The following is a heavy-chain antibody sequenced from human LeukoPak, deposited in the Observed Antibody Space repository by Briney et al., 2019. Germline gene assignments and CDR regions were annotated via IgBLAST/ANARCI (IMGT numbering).Heavy chain of an antibody. CDR1: GASISSENSH. V-gene: IGHV4-39*01. Sequence: SETLSLTCTVSGASISSENSHWGWIRQPPGQGLEWVGSIFYTGSTYHNPSLKSRLTISVHTSKNQFSLRLTSVTAADTAVYYCARQSGSSGYYPQYFHQWGQGALVAVSS. D-gene: IGHD3-22*01. J-gene: IGHJ1*01. CDR2: IFYTGST. CDR3: ARQSGSSGYYPQYFHQ.